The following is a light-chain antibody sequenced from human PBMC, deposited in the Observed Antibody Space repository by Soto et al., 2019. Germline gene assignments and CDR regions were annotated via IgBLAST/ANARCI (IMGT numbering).Light chain of an antibody. J-gene: IGKJ1*01. CDR2: DAS. CDR1: QSVRSY. V-gene: IGKV3-11*01. Sequence: EIVLTQSPATLSLSPGEKATLSCRASQSVRSYLAWYQQKPGQAPRLLMYDASNRATGIPARFSGSGSGTDFTLTISSLEPEDFAVYYCQQRSDWPRTFGQGTKVDIK. CDR3: QQRSDWPRT.